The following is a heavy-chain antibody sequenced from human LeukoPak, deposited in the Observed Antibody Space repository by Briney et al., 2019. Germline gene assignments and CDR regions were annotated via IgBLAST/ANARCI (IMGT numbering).Heavy chain of an antibody. CDR1: GLTFSSYG. V-gene: IGHV3-23*01. D-gene: IGHD3-10*01. Sequence: GGSLRLSCAASGLTFSSYGMNRVREAPGKGLEWVSSISGSGDSTYHADSVRGRFTVSRDNSKNTLYLQMKSLRAEDTAVYYCAKVTGSGSYLADAFDIWGHGTVVSVSS. CDR2: ISGSGDST. J-gene: IGHJ3*02. CDR3: AKVTGSGSYLADAFDI.